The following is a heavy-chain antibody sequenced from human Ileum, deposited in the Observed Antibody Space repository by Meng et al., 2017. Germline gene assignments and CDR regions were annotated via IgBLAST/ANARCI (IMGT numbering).Heavy chain of an antibody. V-gene: IGHV4-4*02. CDR3: ARHGGYYQGF. Sequence: QGQLQGSGPGLAKPSGTLSLTCAVSSGSITSDTYWSWVRLPPGKGLEWIGQISHSGSTFYNPSLKSRVTMSVDKSKSQFSLMLTSVTAADTAVYYCARHGGYYQGFWGQGTLVTVSS. D-gene: IGHD4-23*01. CDR1: SGSITSDTY. J-gene: IGHJ4*02. CDR2: ISHSGST.